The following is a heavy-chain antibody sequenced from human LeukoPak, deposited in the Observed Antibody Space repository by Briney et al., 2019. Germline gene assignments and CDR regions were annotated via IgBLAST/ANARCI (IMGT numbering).Heavy chain of an antibody. J-gene: IGHJ3*02. CDR3: ARDLAHSSSYQGDAFDI. V-gene: IGHV3-21*01. CDR1: GFTFSSYS. Sequence: KAGGSLRLSCAASGFTFSSYSMNWVRQAPGKGLEWVSSISSSSSSYIYYADSVKGRFTISRDNAKNSLYLQMNSLRAEDTAVYYCARDLAHSSSYQGDAFDIWGQGTMVTVSS. CDR2: ISSSSSSYI. D-gene: IGHD6-13*01.